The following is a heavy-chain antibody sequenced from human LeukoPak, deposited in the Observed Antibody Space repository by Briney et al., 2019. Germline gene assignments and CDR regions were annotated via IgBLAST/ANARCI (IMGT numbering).Heavy chain of an antibody. Sequence: GGSLRLSCAASGFTFSSYWMSWVRQAPGKGLEWVANIKQDGSEKYYVDSVKGRFTIYRDNAKNSLYLQMNSLRVEDTAVYYCARDVIPHEDRNNWFDPWGQGTLVTVSS. CDR3: ARDVIPHEDRNNWFDP. J-gene: IGHJ5*02. CDR2: IKQDGSEK. CDR1: GFTFSSYW. V-gene: IGHV3-7*01.